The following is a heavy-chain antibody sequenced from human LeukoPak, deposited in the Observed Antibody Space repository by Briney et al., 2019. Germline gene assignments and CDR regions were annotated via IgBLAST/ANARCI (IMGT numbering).Heavy chain of an antibody. CDR1: GYTFTHNW. D-gene: IGHD1-14*01. CDR3: ARHRATGTWSDFDY. J-gene: IGHJ4*02. V-gene: IGHV5-51*01. Sequence: GESLQISCKVSGYTFTHNWIGWVRQKPGRGLEWSGVIFPADSNTAYNSSFRGQVTISVDKSIDTAYLQWGSLKASDSAIYYCARHRATGTWSDFDYWGQGTVVTVSS. CDR2: IFPADSNT.